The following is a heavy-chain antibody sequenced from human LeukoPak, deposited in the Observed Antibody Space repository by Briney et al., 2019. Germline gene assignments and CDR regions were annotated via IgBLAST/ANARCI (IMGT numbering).Heavy chain of an antibody. CDR2: ISSSGSLI. CDR1: GFAFSNYE. Sequence: GGSLRLSCAGSGFAFSNYEMNWVRQAPGKGLEWLSYISSSGSLIYHADFVKGRFTISRDNAKNSLYLQMNSLRAEDTAVYYCAREGIAAAESDAFDIWGQGTMVTVSS. D-gene: IGHD6-13*01. V-gene: IGHV3-48*03. CDR3: AREGIAAAESDAFDI. J-gene: IGHJ3*02.